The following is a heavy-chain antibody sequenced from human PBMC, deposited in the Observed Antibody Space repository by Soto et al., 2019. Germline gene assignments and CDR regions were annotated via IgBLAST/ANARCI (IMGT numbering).Heavy chain of an antibody. CDR3: SRGGHYYHSXI. V-gene: IGHV4-61*08. D-gene: IGHD3-22*01. J-gene: IGHJ4*02. Sequence: SETLSLTCTVSGGSVSSGAYYWTWIRQPPGKGLEWIGYISYTGDTTYNPSLKSRVTIAVDTSKNQFSLKLSSATAADTALYYCSRGGHYYHSXIWGQGTLVTVSS. CDR2: ISYTGDT. CDR1: GGSVSSGAYY.